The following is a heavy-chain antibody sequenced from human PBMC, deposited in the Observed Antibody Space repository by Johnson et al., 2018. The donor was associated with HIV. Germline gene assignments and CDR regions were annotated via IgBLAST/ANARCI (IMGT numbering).Heavy chain of an antibody. D-gene: IGHD3-22*01. J-gene: IGHJ3*02. Sequence: EVQLVESGGGLVQPGGSLRLSCAASGFTFSSYAMSWVRQAPGKGLEWVANIKQDGSEKYYVDSVKGRFTISRDNAKNSLYLQMNSLRAEDTALYYCAGDLGYYYDSSGHDAFDIWGQGTRVTVSS. CDR2: IKQDGSEK. V-gene: IGHV3-7*03. CDR3: AGDLGYYYDSSGHDAFDI. CDR1: GFTFSSYA.